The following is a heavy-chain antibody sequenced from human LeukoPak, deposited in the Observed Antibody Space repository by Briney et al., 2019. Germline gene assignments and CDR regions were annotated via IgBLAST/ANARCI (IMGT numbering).Heavy chain of an antibody. V-gene: IGHV3-21*01. CDR3: ARVAVPAAQVEYNWFDP. Sequence: PGGSLRLSCAASGFTFSSYSMNWVRQAPGKGLEWVAAISTTSGNIYYADSVKGRFTISRDNAKNSLYLQMNSLRAEDTAVYYCARVAVPAAQVEYNWFDPWGQGTLVTVSS. D-gene: IGHD2-2*01. CDR1: GFTFSSYS. J-gene: IGHJ5*02. CDR2: ISTTSGNI.